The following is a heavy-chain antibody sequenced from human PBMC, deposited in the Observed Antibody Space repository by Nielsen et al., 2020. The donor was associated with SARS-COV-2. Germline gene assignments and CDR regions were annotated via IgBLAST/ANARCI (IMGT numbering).Heavy chain of an antibody. J-gene: IGHJ6*02. V-gene: IGHV3-9*01. CDR3: AKDGGRGIMITFGGVIAHYYGMDV. CDR2: ISWNSGSI. Sequence: SLRLSCAASGFTFDDYAMHWVRQAPGKGLEWVSGISWNSGSIGYADSVKGRFTISRDNAKNSLYLQTNSLRAEDTALYYCAKDGGRGIMITFGGVIAHYYGMDVWGQGTTVTVSS. D-gene: IGHD3-16*02. CDR1: GFTFDDYA.